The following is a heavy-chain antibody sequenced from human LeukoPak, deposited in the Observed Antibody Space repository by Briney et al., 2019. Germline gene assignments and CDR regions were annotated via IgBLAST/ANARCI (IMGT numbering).Heavy chain of an antibody. D-gene: IGHD4-17*01. CDR1: GFTFSSYA. CDR2: ISYDGSNK. Sequence: SGGSLRLSCAASGFTFSSYAMRWVRQAPGKGLEWVAVISYDGSNKYYADSVKGRFTISRDNSKNTLYLQMNSLRAEDTAVYYCARLGARQMLEYWGQGTLVTVSS. CDR3: ARLGARQMLEY. V-gene: IGHV3-30-3*01. J-gene: IGHJ4*02.